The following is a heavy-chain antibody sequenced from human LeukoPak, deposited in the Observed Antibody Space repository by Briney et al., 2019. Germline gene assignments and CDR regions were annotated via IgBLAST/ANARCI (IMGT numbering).Heavy chain of an antibody. V-gene: IGHV5-51*01. CDR1: GYGFTNYR. CDR2: IYPGDSET. D-gene: IGHD3-22*01. CDR3: ARLDEGFYYDGTGYNF. Sequence: PGESLKISCKGSGYGFTNYRIGWVRQMPGKGLEWMGIIYPGDSETTYSPSFQGQVTISADKSINTAYLQWSTLKASDTAMYYCARLDEGFYYDGTGYNFWGQGTLVTVST. J-gene: IGHJ4*02.